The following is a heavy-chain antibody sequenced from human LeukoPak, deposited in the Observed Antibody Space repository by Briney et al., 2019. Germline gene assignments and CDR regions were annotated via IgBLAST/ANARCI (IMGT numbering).Heavy chain of an antibody. CDR2: INTDGSST. V-gene: IGHV3-74*01. CDR3: ALLGDPIAAAGTLDY. CDR1: GFTFSSYW. Sequence: GGSVTLSCAAPGFTFSSYWMQWVRQAPGKGLVWVSRINTDGSSTIYADSVKGRFTISRDNAKNTLYLQMNSLRAEDTAVYYCALLGDPIAAAGTLDYWGQGTLVTVSS. D-gene: IGHD6-13*01. J-gene: IGHJ4*02.